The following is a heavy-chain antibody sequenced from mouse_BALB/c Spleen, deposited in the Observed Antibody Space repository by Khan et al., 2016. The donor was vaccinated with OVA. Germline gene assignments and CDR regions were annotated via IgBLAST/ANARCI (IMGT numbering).Heavy chain of an antibody. J-gene: IGHJ3*01. CDR3: TRGGYGSPFAY. Sequence: QVQLKESGAELVKSGASVKLSCKASGYTFTSFYMYWVKQRPGQGLEWIGEINPNNGGTNVNEKFKSKATLTVDKSSSTAYMELSSLTSEDSAVYYCTRGGYGSPFAYWGQGTLVTDSA. D-gene: IGHD1-1*01. V-gene: IGHV1S81*02. CDR2: INPNNGGT. CDR1: GYTFTSFY.